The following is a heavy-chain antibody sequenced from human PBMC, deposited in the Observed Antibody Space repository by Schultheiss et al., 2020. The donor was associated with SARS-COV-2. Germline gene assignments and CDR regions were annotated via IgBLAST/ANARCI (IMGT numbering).Heavy chain of an antibody. D-gene: IGHD6-19*01. Sequence: SETLSLTCAISGDSVSSNSVAWNWIRQSPSRGLEWLGRTYYRSKWYSDYAVSVRSRITINPDTSKNQFSLHLNSVTPEDAAVYYCARENLVGGWLTPDYWGQGILVTVSS. J-gene: IGHJ4*02. CDR2: TYYRSKWYS. CDR3: ARENLVGGWLTPDY. CDR1: GDSVSSNSVA. V-gene: IGHV6-1*01.